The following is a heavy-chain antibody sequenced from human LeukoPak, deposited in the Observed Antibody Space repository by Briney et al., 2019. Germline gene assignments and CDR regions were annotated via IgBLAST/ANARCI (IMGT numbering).Heavy chain of an antibody. CDR2: ISSSSSYI. CDR3: AGVLRYFDWLFPAHAFDI. J-gene: IGHJ3*02. Sequence: GGSLRLSCAASGFTFSSYSMNWVRQAPGKGLEWVSSISSSSSYIYYADSVKGRFTISRDNAKYSLYLQMNLLRAEDTAVYYCAGVLRYFDWLFPAHAFDIWGQGTMVTVSS. D-gene: IGHD3-9*01. V-gene: IGHV3-21*01. CDR1: GFTFSSYS.